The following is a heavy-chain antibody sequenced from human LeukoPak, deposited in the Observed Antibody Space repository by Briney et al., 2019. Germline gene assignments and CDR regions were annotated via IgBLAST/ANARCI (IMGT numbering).Heavy chain of an antibody. V-gene: IGHV1-58*01. CDR1: EFTFTSSA. CDR2: IVVGSGNT. Sequence: SVKVSCKASEFTFTSSAVQWVRQARGQRLEWIGWIVVGSGNTNYAQKFQERVTITRDTSTSTAYMELSSLRSEDTAVYYCAAGSGSSTLDFDYWGQGTLVTVSS. D-gene: IGHD1-26*01. CDR3: AAGSGSSTLDFDY. J-gene: IGHJ4*02.